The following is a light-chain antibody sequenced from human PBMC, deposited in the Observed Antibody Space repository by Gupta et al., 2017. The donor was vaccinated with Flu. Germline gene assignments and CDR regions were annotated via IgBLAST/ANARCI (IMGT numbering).Light chain of an antibody. CDR3: QQRSNGLT. Sequence: EVLLTQFPATLSLSPGDRANLSCWASQTINRYLAWYQQRPGQAPRLLIHSASSRATGIPARFSGSGYGADYTLTSTSGEHEDGANYYWQQRSNGLTFGGGTKVEIK. V-gene: IGKV3-11*01. CDR2: SAS. J-gene: IGKJ4*01. CDR1: QTINRY.